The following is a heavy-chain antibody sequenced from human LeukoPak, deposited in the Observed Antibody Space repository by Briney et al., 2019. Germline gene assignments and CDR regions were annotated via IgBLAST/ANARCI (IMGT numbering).Heavy chain of an antibody. CDR1: GFTFSSYA. V-gene: IGHV3-30*04. Sequence: GGSLRLSCAASGFTFSSYAMHWVRQAPGKGLEWVAVISYDGSNKYYADSVKGRFTISRDNSKDTLYLQMNSLRAEDTAVYYCARDGYGRITMVRGVAIDYWGQGTLVTVSS. CDR2: ISYDGSNK. J-gene: IGHJ4*02. D-gene: IGHD3-10*01. CDR3: ARDGYGRITMVRGVAIDY.